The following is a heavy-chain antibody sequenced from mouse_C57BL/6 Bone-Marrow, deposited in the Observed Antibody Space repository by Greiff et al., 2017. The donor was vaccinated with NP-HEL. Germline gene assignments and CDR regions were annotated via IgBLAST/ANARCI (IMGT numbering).Heavy chain of an antibody. V-gene: IGHV1-54*01. D-gene: IGHD4-1*01. J-gene: IGHJ3*01. CDR2: INPGSGGT. Sequence: VQLKESGAELVRPGTSVKVSCKASGYAFTNYLIEWVKQRPGQGLEWIGVINPGSGGTNYNEKFKGKATLTADKSSSTAYMQLSSLTSEDSAVYFCARRELGRWFAYWGQGTLVTVSA. CDR1: GYAFTNYL. CDR3: ARRELGRWFAY.